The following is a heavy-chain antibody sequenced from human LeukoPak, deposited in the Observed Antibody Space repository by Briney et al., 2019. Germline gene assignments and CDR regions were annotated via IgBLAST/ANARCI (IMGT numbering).Heavy chain of an antibody. V-gene: IGHV3-23*01. Sequence: LAGGSLRLSCAASGFTFSAYAMAWVRQAPGKGLEWVSTISGSGGTTYSADSVKGRFTISRDNSKNILYLQVNSLRAGDTAVYYCAKDYYYDSSGYYYGDAFDIWGQGTMVTVSS. J-gene: IGHJ3*02. CDR3: AKDYYYDSSGYYYGDAFDI. D-gene: IGHD3-22*01. CDR2: ISGSGGTT. CDR1: GFTFSAYA.